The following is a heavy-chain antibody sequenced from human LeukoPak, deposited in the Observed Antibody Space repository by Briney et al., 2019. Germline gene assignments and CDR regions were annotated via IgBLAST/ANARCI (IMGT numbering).Heavy chain of an antibody. CDR3: AKDSNYYDSSGYYY. CDR1: GFTFSSYA. Sequence: GGSLRLSCAASGFTFSSYAMSWVRQAPGKGLEWVSAISGSGGSTYYADSVKGRFTISRDNSKNTLYLQMNSLRAEDTAVYYCAKDSNYYDSSGYYYWGQGTLVTVS. D-gene: IGHD3-22*01. J-gene: IGHJ4*02. V-gene: IGHV3-23*01. CDR2: ISGSGGST.